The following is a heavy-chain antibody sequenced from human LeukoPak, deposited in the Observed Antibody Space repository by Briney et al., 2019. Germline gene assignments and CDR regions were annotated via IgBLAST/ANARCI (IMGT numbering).Heavy chain of an antibody. Sequence: SQTLSLTCPVSGGSISSGGYYWSWLRQHPGKGLEWLAYIYYRRSTYYNPSLKSRVTISVDTSKNQFSLTLSSVTAADTTVYYCARDLGCSSTSCPEDYYYYGMDVWGKGTTVTVSS. CDR3: ARDLGCSSTSCPEDYYYYGMDV. J-gene: IGHJ6*04. CDR2: IYYRRST. D-gene: IGHD2-2*01. CDR1: GGSISSGGYY. V-gene: IGHV4-31*03.